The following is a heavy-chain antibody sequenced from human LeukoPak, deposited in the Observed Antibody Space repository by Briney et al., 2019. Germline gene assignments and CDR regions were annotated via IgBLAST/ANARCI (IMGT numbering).Heavy chain of an antibody. CDR1: GGSISSYY. Sequence: SETLSLTCTVSGGSISSYYWSWIRQPPGMGLEWIGYIYYTGSTNYNPSLKSRVTISVDTSKNQFSLKLSSVTAADTAMYYCAREVADYGGYYYYHYMDVWGKGTTVTISS. J-gene: IGHJ6*03. CDR2: IYYTGST. V-gene: IGHV4-59*12. CDR3: AREVADYGGYYYYHYMDV. D-gene: IGHD4-23*01.